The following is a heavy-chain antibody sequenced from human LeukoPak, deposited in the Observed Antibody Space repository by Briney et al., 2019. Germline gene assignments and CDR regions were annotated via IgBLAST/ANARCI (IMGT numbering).Heavy chain of an antibody. D-gene: IGHD3-22*01. J-gene: IGHJ4*02. CDR2: ISDSAGRT. V-gene: IGHV3-23*01. CDR1: GITLSNYG. Sequence: PGGSLRLSCAVSGITLSNYGMSWVRQAPGKGLEWVAGISDSAGRTKYADSVKGRFTISGDNPKNTLYLQMNSLRAEDTAVYFCAKRGVVIRVILVGFHKEAYYFDSWGQGALVTVSS. CDR3: AKRGVVIRVILVGFHKEAYYFDS.